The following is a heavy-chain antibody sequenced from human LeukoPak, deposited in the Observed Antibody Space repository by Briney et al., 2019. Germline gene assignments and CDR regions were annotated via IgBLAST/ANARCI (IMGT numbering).Heavy chain of an antibody. V-gene: IGHV1-46*01. J-gene: IGHJ1*01. Sequence: GASVKVSCKASGYTFTSYYMHWVRQAPGQGLEWMGIINPSGGSTSYAQKFQGRVTMARDTSTSTVYMELSSLRPEDTAVYYCAIPAPTVTGAEYFQHWGQGTLVTVSS. D-gene: IGHD4-17*01. CDR2: INPSGGST. CDR3: AIPAPTVTGAEYFQH. CDR1: GYTFTSYY.